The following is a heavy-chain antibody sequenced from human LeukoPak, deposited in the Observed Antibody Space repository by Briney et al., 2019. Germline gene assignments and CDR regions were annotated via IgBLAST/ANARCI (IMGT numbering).Heavy chain of an antibody. CDR3: TRDRTSTGTFDI. D-gene: IGHD1-1*01. CDR2: IYYSGSA. J-gene: IGHJ3*02. CDR1: GGSISSSPYY. Sequence: SETLSLTCTVSGGSISSSPYYWAWIRQPPGKGLEWIGNIYYSGSAYYNPSLKSRVTISVDTPNSQFSLRLTSVTAADTAIYYCTRDRTSTGTFDIWGQGTMFTVSS. V-gene: IGHV4-39*07.